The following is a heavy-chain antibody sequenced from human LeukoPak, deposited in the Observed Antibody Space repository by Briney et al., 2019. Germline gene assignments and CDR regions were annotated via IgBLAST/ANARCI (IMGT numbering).Heavy chain of an antibody. CDR1: GGTFSSYA. CDR3: ASQDPRGAFDI. V-gene: IGHV1-69*05. D-gene: IGHD3-10*01. J-gene: IGHJ3*02. Sequence: ASVKVSCKASGGTFSSYAISWVRQAPGQGLEWMGRIIPIFGTTNYAQKFQGRVTITTDESTSTAYMELSSLRSEDTAVYYCASQDPRGAFDIWGQGTMVTVSS. CDR2: IIPIFGTT.